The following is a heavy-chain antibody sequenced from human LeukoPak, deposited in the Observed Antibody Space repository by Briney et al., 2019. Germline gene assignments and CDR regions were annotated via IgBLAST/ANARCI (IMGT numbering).Heavy chain of an antibody. CDR3: ARDWYDY. V-gene: IGHV3-23*01. J-gene: IGHJ4*02. Sequence: GGSLRLSCAASGFTFSTYAMIWVRQAPGKGLEWVSVIGGSGSYTYYADSVKGRFTISRDNSKDTLYLQMNSLRPEDTAVYYCARDWYDYWGQGTLVTVSS. CDR2: IGGSGSYT. CDR1: GFTFSTYA. D-gene: IGHD6-13*01.